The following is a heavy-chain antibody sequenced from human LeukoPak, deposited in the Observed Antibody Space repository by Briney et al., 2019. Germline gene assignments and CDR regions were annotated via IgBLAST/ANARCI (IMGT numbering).Heavy chain of an antibody. V-gene: IGHV3-21*01. CDR1: GFTFSSYS. D-gene: IGHD6-6*01. J-gene: IGHJ4*02. CDR2: ISSSSSYI. Sequence: GGSLRLSCAASGFTFSSYSMNWVRPAPGKGLEWVSSISSSSSYIYYADSVKGRFTISRDNAKNSLYLQMNSLRAEDTAVYYCARVSYSSSSDYYFDYWGQGTLVTVSS. CDR3: ARVSYSSSSDYYFDY.